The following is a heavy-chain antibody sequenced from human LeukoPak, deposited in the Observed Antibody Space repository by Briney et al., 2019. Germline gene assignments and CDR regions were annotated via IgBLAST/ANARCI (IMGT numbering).Heavy chain of an antibody. V-gene: IGHV6-1*01. D-gene: IGHD4-17*01. CDR2: TFYRSKWNN. CDR1: GDSVSSNSAA. Sequence: SQTLSLTCAISGDSVSSNSAAWSWIRQSPRRGLEWLGRTFYRSKWNNDYAVFVKSRIAINADTSKNQFSLQLNSVTPEDTAVYYCARDARTTVSTGAYFMEVWGKGTTVTVSS. J-gene: IGHJ6*03. CDR3: ARDARTTVSTGAYFMEV.